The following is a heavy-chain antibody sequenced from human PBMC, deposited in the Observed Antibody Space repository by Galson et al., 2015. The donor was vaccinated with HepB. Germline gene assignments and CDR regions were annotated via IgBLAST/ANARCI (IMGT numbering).Heavy chain of an antibody. V-gene: IGHV1-18*01. CDR2: ISGYNDNA. J-gene: IGHJ4*02. CDR1: GYTFTSYG. D-gene: IGHD1-14*01. CDR3: AREGDNRFDY. Sequence: SVKVSCKASGYTFTSYGITWVRQAPGQGLEWMGWISGYNDNADYAQKFQGRVTMTSDTSTSIAYMELRSLRSDDTAVYYCAREGDNRFDYWGQGTLVTVSS.